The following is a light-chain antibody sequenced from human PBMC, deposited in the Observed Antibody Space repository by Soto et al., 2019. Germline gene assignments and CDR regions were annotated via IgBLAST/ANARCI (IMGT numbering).Light chain of an antibody. CDR2: KAS. V-gene: IGKV1-5*03. CDR3: QQYFGYPWT. CDR1: QSINDW. Sequence: DIQMTQSPSTLSASVGDRVTITCRASQSINDWLAWYQQKPGKAPNLLIYKASSLQSGVPSRFIGSGSGTEFTLTISSLQPDDFATFYCQQYFGYPWTFGQGTKVEFK. J-gene: IGKJ1*01.